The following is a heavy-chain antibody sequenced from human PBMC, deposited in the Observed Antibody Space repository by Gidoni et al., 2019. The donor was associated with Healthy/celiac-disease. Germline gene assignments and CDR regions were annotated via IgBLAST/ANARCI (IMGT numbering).Heavy chain of an antibody. V-gene: IGHV3-43*01. J-gene: IGHJ4*02. CDR2: ISWDGGST. CDR3: AKDNDGSFDY. Sequence: AASGFTFDDYTMHWVRQAPGKGLEWVSLISWDGGSTYYADSVKGRFTISRDNSKNSLYLQMNSLRTEDTALYYCAKDNDGSFDYWGQGTLVTVSS. D-gene: IGHD1-1*01. CDR1: GFTFDDYT.